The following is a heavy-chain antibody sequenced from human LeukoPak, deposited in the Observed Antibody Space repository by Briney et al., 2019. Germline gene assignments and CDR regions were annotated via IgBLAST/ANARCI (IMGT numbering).Heavy chain of an antibody. J-gene: IGHJ6*03. D-gene: IGHD2-21*01. CDR3: ARASVVATYYFYYMGV. Sequence: SQTLSLTCAISGDSVSTNSASWNWIRQSPSRGLECLGRTYYRSRWHNDYAESVKSRITISPDTSKNQFSLQLNSVTPDDTAVYYCARASVVATYYFYYMGVWGKGTTVTVSS. CDR2: TYYRSRWHN. V-gene: IGHV6-1*01. CDR1: GDSVSTNSAS.